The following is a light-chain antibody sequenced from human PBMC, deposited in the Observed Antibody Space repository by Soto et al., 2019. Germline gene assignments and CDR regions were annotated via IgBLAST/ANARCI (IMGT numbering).Light chain of an antibody. CDR3: SSYTSSSTLV. CDR2: AVR. CDR1: SSDVGGYNY. Sequence: QSALTQPASVSGSPGQSITISCTGTSSDVGGYNYVSWYQQHPGKSPKLMIYAVRNRPAGVSIRFSGSKSGNTASLTISGIQAEDEADYYCSSYTSSSTLVFGGGTKLTGL. V-gene: IGLV2-14*01. J-gene: IGLJ3*02.